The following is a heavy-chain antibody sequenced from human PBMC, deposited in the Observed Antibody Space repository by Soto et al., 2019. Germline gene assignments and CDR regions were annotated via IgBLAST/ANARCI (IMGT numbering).Heavy chain of an antibody. CDR2: IYWDDYK. CDR1: GFSLSTSGVG. J-gene: IGHJ4*02. V-gene: IGHV2-5*02. CDR3: AHKGYGDYPLDY. D-gene: IGHD4-17*01. Sequence: QITLKASGPTLVKPTQTLTLTCTFSGFSLSTSGVGVGWIRQPPGKALEWLAVIYWDDYKHYSPSLKSRRTITKDTSKNQVVLTMTNMDPVDTATYYCAHKGYGDYPLDYWGQGTLLTVSS.